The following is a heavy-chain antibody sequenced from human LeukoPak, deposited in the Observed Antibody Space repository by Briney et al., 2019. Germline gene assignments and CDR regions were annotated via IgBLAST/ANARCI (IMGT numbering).Heavy chain of an antibody. V-gene: IGHV3-9*01. D-gene: IGHD3-22*01. CDR3: ARSITMIVDWFDP. J-gene: IGHJ5*02. CDR2: ISWNSGDI. Sequence: GGSLRLSCAASGFTFDDYAMHWVRQAPGKGLGWVSGISWNSGDIGYADSVMGRFSISRDNAKNSLYLQMNSLRAEDTAVYFCARSITMIVDWFDPWGQGTLVTVSS. CDR1: GFTFDDYA.